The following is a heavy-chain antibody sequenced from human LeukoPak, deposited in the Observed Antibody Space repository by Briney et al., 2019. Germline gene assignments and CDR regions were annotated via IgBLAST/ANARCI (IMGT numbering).Heavy chain of an antibody. D-gene: IGHD4-17*01. CDR2: ISYDGSNK. V-gene: IGHV3-30*18. CDR3: ANSIDFDYGDYYFDY. CDR1: GFTFSSYG. J-gene: IGHJ4*02. Sequence: GRSLRLSRAASGFTFSSYGMHWVRQAPGKGLEWVAVISYDGSNKYYADSVKGRFTVSRDNSKNTLYLQMNSLRAEDTAVYYCANSIDFDYGDYYFDYWGQGALVTISS.